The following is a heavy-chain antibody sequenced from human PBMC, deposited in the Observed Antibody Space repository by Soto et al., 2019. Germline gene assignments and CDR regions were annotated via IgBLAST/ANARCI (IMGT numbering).Heavy chain of an antibody. D-gene: IGHD6-19*01. J-gene: IGHJ6*02. CDR1: GFTFSSYG. CDR3: AKDRTHSSGSEYYGMDV. CDR2: ISYDGSNK. Sequence: PGGSLRLSCAASGFTFSSYGMHWVRQAPGKGLEWVAVISYDGSNKYYADSVKGRFTISRDNSKNTLYLQMNSLRAEDTAVYYCAKDRTHSSGSEYYGMDVWGQGTTVTVSS. V-gene: IGHV3-30*18.